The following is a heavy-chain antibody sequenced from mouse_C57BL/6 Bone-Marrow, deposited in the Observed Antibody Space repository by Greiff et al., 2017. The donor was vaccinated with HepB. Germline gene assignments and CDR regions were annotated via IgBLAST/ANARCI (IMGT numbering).Heavy chain of an antibody. J-gene: IGHJ3*01. Sequence: QVQLQQPGAELVKPGASVKLSCKASGYTFTSYWMHWVKQRPGQGLEWIGMIHPNSGSTNYNEKSKSKATLTVDKSSSTAYMQLSSLTSEDSAVYYCARYYGSSYRFAYWGQGTLVTVSA. CDR3: ARYYGSSYRFAY. CDR1: GYTFTSYW. V-gene: IGHV1-64*01. D-gene: IGHD1-1*01. CDR2: IHPNSGST.